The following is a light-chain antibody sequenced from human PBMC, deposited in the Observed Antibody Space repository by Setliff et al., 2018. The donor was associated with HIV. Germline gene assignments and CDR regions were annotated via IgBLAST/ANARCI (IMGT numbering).Light chain of an antibody. CDR1: SSDIGGYNS. Sequence: QSALTQPASVSGSPGQSITISCTGTSSDIGGYNSVSWYQQHPGEAPKLMIYDVTNRPSGVSNRFSGSKSGNTASLTISGLQAEDEADYYCSSYVTGSTYVCGTGTKATVL. CDR2: DVT. V-gene: IGLV2-14*03. J-gene: IGLJ1*01. CDR3: SSYVTGSTYV.